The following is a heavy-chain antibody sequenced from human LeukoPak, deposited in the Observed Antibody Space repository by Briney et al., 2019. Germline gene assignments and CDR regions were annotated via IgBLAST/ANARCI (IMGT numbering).Heavy chain of an antibody. Sequence: PGGSLRLSCAASGFTFSSYAMHWVRQAPGKGLEWVSYISSSSSTIYYADSVKGRFTISRDNAKNSLYLQMNSLRAEDTAVYYCARGTGDSCKDWGLGTLVTVSS. CDR2: ISSSSSTI. CDR3: ARGTGDSCKD. CDR1: GFTFSSYA. V-gene: IGHV3-48*01. D-gene: IGHD3-22*01. J-gene: IGHJ4*02.